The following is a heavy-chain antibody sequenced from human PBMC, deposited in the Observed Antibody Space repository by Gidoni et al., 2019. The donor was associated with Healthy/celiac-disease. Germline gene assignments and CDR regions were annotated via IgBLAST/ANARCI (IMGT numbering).Heavy chain of an antibody. CDR1: GFTFSSYA. D-gene: IGHD6-6*01. CDR2: ISGSGGST. CDR3: AKGVGSSLLFDY. V-gene: IGHV3-23*01. J-gene: IGHJ4*02. Sequence: EVQLLESGGGLVQPGGSLRRSCAASGFTFSSYAMSWVRQAPGKGLEWVSAISGSGGSTYYGDSVKGRFTLPRDNSKNTLYLQMNSLRAEDTAVYYCAKGVGSSLLFDYWGQGTLVTVSS.